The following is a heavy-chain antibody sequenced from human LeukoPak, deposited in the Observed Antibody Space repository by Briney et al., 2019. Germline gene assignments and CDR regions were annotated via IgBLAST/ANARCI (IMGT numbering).Heavy chain of an antibody. CDR1: GGSINSYY. CDR2: IYYTGST. CDR3: ARHDRTSGNYYDFDY. V-gene: IGHV4-59*08. Sequence: SETLSLTCTVSGGSINSYYWSWLRQPPGKGLEWIGYIYYTGSTHYNPSLRSRVTISVDTSKNQFSLKLSSVTAADTAVYYCARHDRTSGNYYDFDYWGQGTLVTVSS. D-gene: IGHD1-26*01. J-gene: IGHJ4*02.